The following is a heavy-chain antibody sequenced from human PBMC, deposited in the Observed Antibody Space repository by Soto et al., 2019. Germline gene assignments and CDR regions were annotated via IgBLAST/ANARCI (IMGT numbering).Heavy chain of an antibody. D-gene: IGHD5-12*01. CDR2: IYYSGST. V-gene: IGHV4-39*07. Sequence: SETLSLTCSVSGDSIGSSSYYWGWIRQPPGKGLEWIGYIYYSGSTYYNPSLKSRVTISVDTSKNQFSLKLSSVTAADTAVYYCAASCVACGGFNYYGMDVWGQGTTVTVSS. CDR3: AASCVACGGFNYYGMDV. J-gene: IGHJ6*02. CDR1: GDSIGSSSYY.